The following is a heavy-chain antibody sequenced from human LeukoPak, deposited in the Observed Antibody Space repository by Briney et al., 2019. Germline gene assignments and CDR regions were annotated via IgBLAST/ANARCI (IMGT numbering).Heavy chain of an antibody. V-gene: IGHV3-23*01. CDR2: ISGNGALT. D-gene: IGHD2-15*01. CDR3: ARYSEVYYYVDV. CDR1: GFTFSRYA. Sequence: GGSLRLSCAASGFTFSRYAMSWVRQTPGKGLEWVSAISGNGALTYYGDSVKGRFSISRDNSKNTLYLQMNTLRAEDTAVYFCARYSEVYYYVDVWGAGTTVIVSS. J-gene: IGHJ6*03.